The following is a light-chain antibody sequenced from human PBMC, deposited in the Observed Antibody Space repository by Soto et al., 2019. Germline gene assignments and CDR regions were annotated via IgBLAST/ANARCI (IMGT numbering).Light chain of an antibody. Sequence: EIVMTQSPATLSMSPWERATLSCRASQNVSSNLAWYQQKPGQAPRLLIYGASTRATDIPARFSGSGSGTEFTLTISSLQSEDFAVYYCQQYNNWPRTFGQGTKVDIK. CDR3: QQYNNWPRT. CDR1: QNVSSN. CDR2: GAS. V-gene: IGKV3-15*01. J-gene: IGKJ1*01.